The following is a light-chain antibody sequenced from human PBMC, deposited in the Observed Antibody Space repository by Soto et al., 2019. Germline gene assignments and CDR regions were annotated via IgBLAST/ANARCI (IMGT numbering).Light chain of an antibody. CDR3: QQYNFYWT. V-gene: IGKV1-5*03. CDR2: AAS. Sequence: DIQMTQSPSTLSASVGDRVTITCRASQSFTGSLAWYQQKPGKAPKLLIYAASTLESGVPSRFSGSGSGTEFTLTISSLQSDDVATYYCQQYNFYWTFGQGTKVEIK. CDR1: QSFTGS. J-gene: IGKJ1*01.